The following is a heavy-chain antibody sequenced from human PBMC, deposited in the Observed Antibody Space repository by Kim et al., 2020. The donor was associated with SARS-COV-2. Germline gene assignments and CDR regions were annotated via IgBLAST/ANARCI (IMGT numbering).Heavy chain of an antibody. J-gene: IGHJ5*02. CDR2: IYYSGST. Sequence: SETLSLTCTVSGGSISSSSYYWGWIRQPPGKGLVWIGSIYYSGSTYYNPSLKSRVTISVDTSKNQFSLKLSSVTAADTAVYYCARGRSDRMYWFDPWGQGTLVTVSS. V-gene: IGHV4-39*01. CDR3: ARGRSDRMYWFDP. CDR1: GGSISSSSYY. D-gene: IGHD1-26*01.